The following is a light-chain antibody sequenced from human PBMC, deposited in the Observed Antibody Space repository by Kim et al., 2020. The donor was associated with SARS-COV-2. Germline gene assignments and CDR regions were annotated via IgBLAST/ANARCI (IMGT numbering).Light chain of an antibody. CDR1: SSDVGGYNY. CDR3: SSYISSSTNYV. V-gene: IGLV2-14*03. CDR2: DVS. J-gene: IGLJ1*01. Sequence: QSITLSCTGTSSDVGGYNYVSWYQQHPGKAPQLMIYDVSNRPSGVSNRFSGSKSGNTASLTISGLQAEDEADYYCSSYISSSTNYVFGSGTKVTVL.